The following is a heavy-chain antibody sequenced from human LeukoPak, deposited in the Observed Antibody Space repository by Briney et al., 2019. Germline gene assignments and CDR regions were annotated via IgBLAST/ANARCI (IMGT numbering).Heavy chain of an antibody. CDR3: ARGWQIHRSGDFDY. V-gene: IGHV4-4*07. J-gene: IGHJ4*02. D-gene: IGHD2-15*01. CDR1: GGSMSNYY. Sequence: SETLSPTCTVSGGSMSNYYWSWIRQPAGKGLEWIGRIFSSGSTDYNPSLKSRVTMSVDTSKNQFSLEMSFVTAADTAVYYCARGWQIHRSGDFDYWGQGTLVTVSS. CDR2: IFSSGST.